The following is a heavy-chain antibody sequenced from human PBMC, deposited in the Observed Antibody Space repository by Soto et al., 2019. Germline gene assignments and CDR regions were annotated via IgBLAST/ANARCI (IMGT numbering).Heavy chain of an antibody. CDR1: GGSFSGYY. Sequence: SETLSLTCAVYGGSFSGYYWSWIRQPPGKGLEWIGEINHSGSTNYNPSLKSRVTISVDTSKNQFSLKLSSVTAADTAVYYCASGLHLGEAPTDYWGQGTLVTVSS. CDR2: INHSGST. D-gene: IGHD3-16*01. CDR3: ASGLHLGEAPTDY. V-gene: IGHV4-34*01. J-gene: IGHJ4*02.